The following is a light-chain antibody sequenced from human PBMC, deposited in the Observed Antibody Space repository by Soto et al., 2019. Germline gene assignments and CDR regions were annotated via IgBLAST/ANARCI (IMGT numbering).Light chain of an antibody. J-gene: IGLJ1*01. CDR1: SSNIGAGYD. Sequence: QSALTQPPSVSGAPGQRVTISCTGSSSNIGAGYDVHWYQQLPGTAPKLLIYGNSNRPSGVPDRFSGSKSGTSASLAITGLQAEDEADYSCQSYDSSLSALWVFGTGTKVTVL. CDR2: GNS. V-gene: IGLV1-40*01. CDR3: QSYDSSLSALWV.